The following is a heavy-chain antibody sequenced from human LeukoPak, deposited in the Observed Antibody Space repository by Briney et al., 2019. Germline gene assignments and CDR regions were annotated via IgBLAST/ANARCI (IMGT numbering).Heavy chain of an antibody. V-gene: IGHV3-21*01. D-gene: IGHD2-15*01. Sequence: PGGSLRLSCAASGFTFSSNAMSWVRQAPGKGLEWVSSISSSSSYIYYADSVKGRFTISRDNAKNSLYLQMNSLRAEDTAVYYCARRYCSGGSCYQVVGDAFDIWGQGTMVTVSS. CDR1: GFTFSSNA. J-gene: IGHJ3*02. CDR2: ISSSSSYI. CDR3: ARRYCSGGSCYQVVGDAFDI.